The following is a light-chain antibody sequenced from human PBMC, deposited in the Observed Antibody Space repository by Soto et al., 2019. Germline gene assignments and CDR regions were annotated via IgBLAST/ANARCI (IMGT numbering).Light chain of an antibody. CDR3: QQYYSTPWT. Sequence: DIVMTQSPDSLAVSLGERATINCKYSQSVLSSSNSKNYLVWYQQKPGQPPKLLIYWASTRESGVPDRFSGSGSGTDFTLTISSLQAEDVAVYYCQQYYSTPWTFGQGTKVEIK. V-gene: IGKV4-1*01. CDR1: QSVLSSSNSKNY. CDR2: WAS. J-gene: IGKJ1*01.